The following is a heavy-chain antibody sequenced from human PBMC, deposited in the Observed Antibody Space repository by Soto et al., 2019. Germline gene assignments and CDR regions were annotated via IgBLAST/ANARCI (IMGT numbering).Heavy chain of an antibody. Sequence: SETLSLTCTVSGGSISSYYWSWIRQPPGKGLEWIGYIYYSGTTNYNPSLKSRVTISVDTSKNQFSLKLRSVTAADTAVYYCARARDLYYYYYYMDVWGKGTTVTV. V-gene: IGHV4-59*01. CDR3: ARARDLYYYYYYMDV. CDR1: GGSISSYY. CDR2: IYYSGTT. J-gene: IGHJ6*03. D-gene: IGHD2-21*01.